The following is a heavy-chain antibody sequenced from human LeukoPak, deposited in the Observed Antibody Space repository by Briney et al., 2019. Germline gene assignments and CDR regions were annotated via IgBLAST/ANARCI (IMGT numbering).Heavy chain of an antibody. V-gene: IGHV3-23*01. J-gene: IGHJ6*03. CDR3: AKYSVTTGYYYYYYIDF. D-gene: IGHD4-17*01. CDR2: IRAEGHRT. CDR1: GFSFTTYS. Sequence: PGGSLRLSCRASGFSFTTYSMNWVRQAPGKGLEWVSVIRAEGHRTYYADSVKGRFTISRDNSKNTLYLQMNSLRAEDTAIYYCAKYSVTTGYYYYYYIDFWGKGTTVTVSS.